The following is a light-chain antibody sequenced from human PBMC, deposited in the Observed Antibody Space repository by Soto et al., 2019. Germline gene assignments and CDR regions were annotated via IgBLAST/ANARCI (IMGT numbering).Light chain of an antibody. J-gene: IGKJ2*01. CDR3: QQYNSYSPYT. CDR2: DAS. V-gene: IGKV1-5*01. Sequence: DIQMTHSPSTLSASVGDRVTITCRASQSISSWLAWYQQKPGKTPKLLIYDASSLESGVPSRFSGSGSGTEFTLDICSLQPDDFGTYYCQQYNSYSPYTFGQGTKLEIK. CDR1: QSISSW.